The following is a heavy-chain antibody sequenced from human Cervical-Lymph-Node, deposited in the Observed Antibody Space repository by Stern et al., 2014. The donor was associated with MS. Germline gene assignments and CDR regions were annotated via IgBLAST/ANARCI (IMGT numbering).Heavy chain of an antibody. CDR1: GFTFNNAW. CDR2: IKSKADGGTT. D-gene: IGHD3-22*01. V-gene: IGHV3-15*01. J-gene: IGHJ4*02. Sequence: EVQLVESGGGLVKPGGSLRLSCAVSGFTFNNAWMSWVRQAPGKGLEWVGRIKSKADGGTTDYAAPVKGRFTISRDDSKNTMYLQMSSLKSEDTAMYYCTTERYYDSSGYYHWGGDYWGQGTLVTVSS. CDR3: TTERYYDSSGYYHWGGDY.